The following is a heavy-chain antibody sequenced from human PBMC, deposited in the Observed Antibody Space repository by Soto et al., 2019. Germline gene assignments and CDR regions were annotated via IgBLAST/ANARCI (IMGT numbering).Heavy chain of an antibody. CDR1: GGSISSGGYY. D-gene: IGHD3-10*01. J-gene: IGHJ6*02. CDR2: IYYSGST. CDR3: ARKYLPYYGSGSPYGMDV. Sequence: SETLSLTCTVSGGSISSGGYYWTWIRQHPGKGFEWIGYIYYSGSTYYNPSLKSRVTISVDTSKNQFSLKLSSVTAADTALYYCARKYLPYYGSGSPYGMDVWGQGTTVTVSS. V-gene: IGHV4-31*03.